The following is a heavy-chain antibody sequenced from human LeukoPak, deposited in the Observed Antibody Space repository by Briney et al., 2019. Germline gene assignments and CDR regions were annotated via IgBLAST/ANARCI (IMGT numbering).Heavy chain of an antibody. J-gene: IGHJ4*02. CDR2: ISGSGGST. D-gene: IGHD2-21*02. Sequence: TGGSLRLSCAASGFTFSSYAMSWVRQAPGKGLEWVSAISGSGGSTYYADSVRGRFTISRDNSKNTLYLQMNSLRAEDTAVYYCAKDSPYCGGDCSMGYWGQGTLVTVSS. V-gene: IGHV3-23*01. CDR1: GFTFSSYA. CDR3: AKDSPYCGGDCSMGY.